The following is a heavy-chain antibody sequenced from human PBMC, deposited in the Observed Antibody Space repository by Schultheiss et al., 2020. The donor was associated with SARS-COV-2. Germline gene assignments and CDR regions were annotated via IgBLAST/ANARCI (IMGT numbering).Heavy chain of an antibody. CDR3: AGLQGVVAATWEYYGMDV. J-gene: IGHJ6*02. Sequence: GESLKISCEASGFTLSGYWMHWVRQAPGKGLMWVSRINSDGSLTEHADSVKGRFTISRDNAKSTLYLQMNSLRAEDTAVYYCAGLQGVVAATWEYYGMDVWGQGTTVTVSS. D-gene: IGHD2-15*01. V-gene: IGHV3-74*01. CDR1: GFTLSGYW. CDR2: INSDGSLT.